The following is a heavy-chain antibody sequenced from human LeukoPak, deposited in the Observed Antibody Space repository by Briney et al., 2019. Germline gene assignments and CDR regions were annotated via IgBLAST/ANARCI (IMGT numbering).Heavy chain of an antibody. CDR1: GFTFTSFW. Sequence: PGGSLRLSCAASGFTFTSFWMSWGRQAPGKGLEWVANIKEDGSEKYYVDSVKGRFTISRDNAKNSLYLQMNSLRAEDTAVYYCARDLHMGYRDGYNWLGIFDYWGQGTLVTVSS. J-gene: IGHJ4*02. D-gene: IGHD5-24*01. CDR3: ARDLHMGYRDGYNWLGIFDY. CDR2: IKEDGSEK. V-gene: IGHV3-7*04.